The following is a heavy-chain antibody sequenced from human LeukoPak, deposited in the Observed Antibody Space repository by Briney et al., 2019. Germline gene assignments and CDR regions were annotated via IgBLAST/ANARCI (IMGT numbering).Heavy chain of an antibody. D-gene: IGHD2-2*02. CDR3: AKDRYCGSTSCYIFFDY. Sequence: PGGSLRLSCAASGFTFSSYAMSWVRQAPGKGLEWVSAISGSGGSTYYADSVKGRFTISRDNSKNTLYLQMNSLRAEDTAVYYCAKDRYCGSTSCYIFFDYWGQGTLVTVSS. CDR2: ISGSGGST. V-gene: IGHV3-23*01. J-gene: IGHJ4*02. CDR1: GFTFSSYA.